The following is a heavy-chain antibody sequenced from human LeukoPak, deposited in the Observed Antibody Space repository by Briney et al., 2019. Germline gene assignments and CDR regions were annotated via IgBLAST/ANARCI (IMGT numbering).Heavy chain of an antibody. D-gene: IGHD6-13*01. V-gene: IGHV3-23*01. Sequence: GGSLRLSCAASGFTFSSYAMSWVRQAPGKGLEWVSAISGSGGSTYYADSVKGRFTISRDNSKNTLYLQMNSLRAEDTAVYYCAKGGYSSSWYGEDNWFDPWGQGTLVTVSS. CDR3: AKGGYSSSWYGEDNWFDP. CDR1: GFTFSSYA. J-gene: IGHJ5*02. CDR2: ISGSGGST.